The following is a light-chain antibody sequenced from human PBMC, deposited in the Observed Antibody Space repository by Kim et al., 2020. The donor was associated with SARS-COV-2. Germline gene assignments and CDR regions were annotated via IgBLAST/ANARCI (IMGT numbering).Light chain of an antibody. CDR2: YDT. CDR3: QVWDSSSDHRVV. CDR1: SIGSKS. V-gene: IGLV3-21*04. Sequence: PGKTDRITCGGNSIGSKSVHWYQQKPGQAPVLVISYDTDRPSGIPERLSGSNSGNTATLTISRVEAGDEADYYCQVWDSSSDHRVVFGGGTQLTVL. J-gene: IGLJ2*01.